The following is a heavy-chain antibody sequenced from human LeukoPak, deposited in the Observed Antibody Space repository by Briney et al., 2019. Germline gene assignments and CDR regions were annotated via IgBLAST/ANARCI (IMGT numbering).Heavy chain of an antibody. CDR2: IYYSGST. V-gene: IGHV4-39*01. CDR1: GGSISSSSYY. CDR3: ARLDYYDSSGYLDY. Sequence: SETLSLNYTVSGGSISSSSYYWGWIRQPPGKGLEWIGSIYYSGSTYYNPSLKSRVTISVDTSKNQFSLKLSSVTAADTSVYYCARLDYYDSSGYLDYWGQGTLVTVSS. D-gene: IGHD3-22*01. J-gene: IGHJ4*02.